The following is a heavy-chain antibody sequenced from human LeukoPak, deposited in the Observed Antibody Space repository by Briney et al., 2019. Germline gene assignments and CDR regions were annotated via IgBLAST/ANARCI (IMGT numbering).Heavy chain of an antibody. CDR3: ARRYYYDSSGYSEIDAFDI. D-gene: IGHD3-22*01. Sequence: GESLQISCQGSGYSFTSYWIGWVRQLPGKGLEWMGIIYPGDSDTIYSPSFQGQVTISADKSISTAYLQWSSLKASDTAMYYCARRYYYDSSGYSEIDAFDIWGQGTMVTVSS. V-gene: IGHV5-51*01. CDR2: IYPGDSDT. J-gene: IGHJ3*02. CDR1: GYSFTSYW.